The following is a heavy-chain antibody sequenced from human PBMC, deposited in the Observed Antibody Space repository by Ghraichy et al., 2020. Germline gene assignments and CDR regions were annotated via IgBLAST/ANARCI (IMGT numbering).Heavy chain of an antibody. V-gene: IGHV3-23*01. D-gene: IGHD6-13*01. CDR2: ISGSGSDT. Sequence: GGSLRLSCAASGFTFRSYTMSWVRQTPGKGLEWVSTISGSGSDTYYADSVRGRFTISRDNFKNTLYLQMISLRAEDTAVYYCVKRGFLRPPSPASGPDYWGQGTLVTGSS. J-gene: IGHJ4*02. CDR1: GFTFRSYT. CDR3: VKRGFLRPPSPASGPDY.